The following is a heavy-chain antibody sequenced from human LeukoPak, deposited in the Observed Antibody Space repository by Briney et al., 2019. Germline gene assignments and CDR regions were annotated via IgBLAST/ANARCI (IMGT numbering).Heavy chain of an antibody. V-gene: IGHV1-46*02. J-gene: IGHJ4*02. CDR1: GYTFNGFY. CDR2: IKVSGGRT. CDR3: AREPPESYHFDY. Sequence: ASVKVSCKASGYTFNGFYVHWVRQAPGQGLEWMGIIKVSGGRTDYARKFQGRVTMTRDMSTSTVYMELSNLRSEDTAVYYCAREPPESYHFDYWGQGTLVTVSS. D-gene: IGHD2-2*01.